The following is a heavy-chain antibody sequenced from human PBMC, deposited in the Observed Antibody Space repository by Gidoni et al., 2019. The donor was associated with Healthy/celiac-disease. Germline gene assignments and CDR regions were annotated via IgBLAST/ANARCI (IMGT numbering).Heavy chain of an antibody. CDR1: GGSISSSSYY. D-gene: IGHD2-21*01. J-gene: IGHJ4*02. CDR2: IYYSGST. Sequence: QLQLQDSGPGLVKPSETLSLTCTVSGGSISSSSYYWGWIRQPPGKGLEWIGSIYYSGSTYYNPSLKSRVTISVDTSKNQFSLKLSSVTAADTAVYYCARAQRVSLWDYWGQGTLVTVSS. V-gene: IGHV4-39*01. CDR3: ARAQRVSLWDY.